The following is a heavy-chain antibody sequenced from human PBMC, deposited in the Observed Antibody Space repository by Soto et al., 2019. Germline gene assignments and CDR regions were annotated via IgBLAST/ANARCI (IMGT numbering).Heavy chain of an antibody. J-gene: IGHJ3*02. CDR3: ARDLVYCGGDCYEDVFDI. Sequence: ASVKVSCKASGYTFSTYGVSWVRQAPGQGLEWMGWIGAYNGDTNYAQKIQGRVTMTTDTSTSTAYMELRSLRSDDTAVYYCARDLVYCGGDCYEDVFDIWGQGTMVIVSS. CDR1: GYTFSTYG. CDR2: IGAYNGDT. D-gene: IGHD2-21*02. V-gene: IGHV1-18*01.